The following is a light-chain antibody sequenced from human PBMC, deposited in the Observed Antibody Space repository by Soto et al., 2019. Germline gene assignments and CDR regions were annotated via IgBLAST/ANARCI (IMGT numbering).Light chain of an antibody. CDR2: GAS. CDR3: QQYSSAPRT. J-gene: IGKJ1*01. CDR1: QSVSSSY. V-gene: IGKV3-20*01. Sequence: DIVLTQSPGTLSLSPGERATLACRASQSVSSSYLAWYQQKPIQAPSLLIYGASSRATGIPDRFSGSGSGTDFTLTISRLEPEDVAVYYCQQYSSAPRTFGQGTKVEIK.